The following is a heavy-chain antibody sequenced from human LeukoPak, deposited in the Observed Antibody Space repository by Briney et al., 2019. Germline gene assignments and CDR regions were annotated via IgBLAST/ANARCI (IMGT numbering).Heavy chain of an antibody. CDR2: IYTSGST. D-gene: IGHD5-18*01. CDR1: GGSFSGYY. V-gene: IGHV4-59*10. CDR3: GTKSTWIQLWFDY. Sequence: PSETLSLTCAVYGGSFSGYYWSWIRQPAGKGLEWIGRIYTSGSTNYNPSLKSRVTMSVDTSKNQFSLKLSSVTAADTAVYYCGTKSTWIQLWFDYWGQGTLVTVSS. J-gene: IGHJ5*01.